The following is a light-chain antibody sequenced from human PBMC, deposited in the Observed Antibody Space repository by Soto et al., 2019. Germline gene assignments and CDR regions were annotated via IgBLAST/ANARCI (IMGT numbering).Light chain of an antibody. CDR2: GAS. Sequence: EMVLTQSPGTLSLSPGERATLSCRASQSVSSSYLAWYQQKPGQAPRLLIYGASSRATGIPDRFSGSGSGTDFTLTISRLEPEDFAVYYWQQYGSSQYTFGQGTKLEIK. CDR1: QSVSSSY. V-gene: IGKV3-20*01. CDR3: QQYGSSQYT. J-gene: IGKJ2*01.